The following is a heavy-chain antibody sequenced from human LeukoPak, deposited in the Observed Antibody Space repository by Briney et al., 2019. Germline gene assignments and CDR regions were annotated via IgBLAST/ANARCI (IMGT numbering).Heavy chain of an antibody. D-gene: IGHD3-22*01. Sequence: PGGSLRLSCVGSGFTLSSYAMSWVRQAPGKGLEWVSAISGSGTRTYYADSAKGRFTISRDNSKNTLYLQMNSLRAEDTAVYYCAKAPTKEEEWLLLNYFDYWGQGTLVTVSS. CDR3: AKAPTKEEEWLLLNYFDY. CDR2: ISGSGTRT. CDR1: GFTLSSYA. J-gene: IGHJ4*02. V-gene: IGHV3-23*01.